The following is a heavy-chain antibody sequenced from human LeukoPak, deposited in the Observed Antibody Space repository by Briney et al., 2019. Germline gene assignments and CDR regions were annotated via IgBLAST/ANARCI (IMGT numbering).Heavy chain of an antibody. CDR3: ARASRYFDWLSTTESDY. Sequence: PGGSLRLSCAASGFTFSSYSMNWVRQAPGKGLGWVSSISSSSSYIYYADSVKGRFTISRDNAKNSLYLQMNSLRAEDTAVYYCARASRYFDWLSTTESDYWGQGTLVTVSS. CDR1: GFTFSSYS. V-gene: IGHV3-21*01. CDR2: ISSSSSYI. D-gene: IGHD3-9*01. J-gene: IGHJ4*02.